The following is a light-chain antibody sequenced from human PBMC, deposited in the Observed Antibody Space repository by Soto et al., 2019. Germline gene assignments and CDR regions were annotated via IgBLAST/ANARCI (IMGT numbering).Light chain of an antibody. CDR1: QSVSSN. V-gene: IGKV3-15*01. CDR2: GAS. Sequence: EIVMTQSPATLSVSPGERATLPCWASQSVSSNLAWYQHKPGQAPRLLIYGASTRATGIPARFSGSGSGTEYTLTISSLQSEDFAVYYCQQYNYWPPWTFGQGTKVDIK. CDR3: QQYNYWPPWT. J-gene: IGKJ1*01.